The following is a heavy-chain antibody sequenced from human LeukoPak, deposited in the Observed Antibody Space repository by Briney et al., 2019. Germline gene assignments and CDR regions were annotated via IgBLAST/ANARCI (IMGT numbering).Heavy chain of an antibody. CDR2: ISGSGGST. CDR1: GFTFSSYA. J-gene: IGHJ3*02. V-gene: IGHV3-23*01. Sequence: PGGSLRLSCAASGFTFSSYAMSWVRQAPGKGLEWVSAISGSGGSTYYADSVKGRFTISRDNSKNTLYLQMNSLRAEDTAVYYCAKLIRPDSGSHDAFDIWGQGTMVTVSS. D-gene: IGHD2-15*01. CDR3: AKLIRPDSGSHDAFDI.